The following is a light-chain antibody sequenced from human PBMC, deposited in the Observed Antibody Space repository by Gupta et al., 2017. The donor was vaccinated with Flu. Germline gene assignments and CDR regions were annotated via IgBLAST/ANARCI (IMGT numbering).Light chain of an antibody. J-gene: IGKJ1*01. CDR1: QSVSSSY. Sequence: VLTQSPGTLSLSPGERATLACSASQSVSSSYLAWYQHNPGLAPRLLIYGASSTATGLPDRFSGSGSATDFTLTISILDPEDFAVYYCQQDGSSPWTFGQGTRLEMK. CDR2: GAS. CDR3: QQDGSSPWT. V-gene: IGKV3-20*01.